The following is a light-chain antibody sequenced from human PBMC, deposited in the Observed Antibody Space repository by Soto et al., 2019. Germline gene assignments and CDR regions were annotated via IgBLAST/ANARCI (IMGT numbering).Light chain of an antibody. Sequence: EIVLTQSPDTLSLSPGGRATLSCRASQRFTTRLAWYQQKPGQPPRLLSSGASVRASGVPVRISGSGSGTDFTLTISRLEPEDFALYYCQQYGGSPITLGLGTRLEVK. J-gene: IGKJ5*01. V-gene: IGKV3-20*01. CDR3: QQYGGSPIT. CDR1: QRFTTR. CDR2: GAS.